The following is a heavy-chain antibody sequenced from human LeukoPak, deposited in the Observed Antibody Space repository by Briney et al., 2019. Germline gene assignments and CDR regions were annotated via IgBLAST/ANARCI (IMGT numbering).Heavy chain of an antibody. Sequence: SETLSLTCTVSGGSVSSGISYWSWIRQPPGKGLEWIAYISYSGGTDYSPSLRSRVTISLDTSKNQFSLKLSSVTAADTAVYYCARDTWGGNPGYYFDLWGRGTLVTVSS. J-gene: IGHJ2*01. D-gene: IGHD4-23*01. CDR3: ARDTWGGNPGYYFDL. CDR1: GGSVSSGISY. CDR2: ISYSGGT. V-gene: IGHV4-61*01.